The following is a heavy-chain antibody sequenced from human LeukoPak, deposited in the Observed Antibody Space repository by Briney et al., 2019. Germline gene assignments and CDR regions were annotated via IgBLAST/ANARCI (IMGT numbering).Heavy chain of an antibody. CDR1: GFTFSSYW. V-gene: IGHV3-74*01. CDR2: INSDASST. Sequence: GGSLRLSCAAYGFTFSSYWMHLVRQAPGKGLVWVSRINSDASSTSYADSVKGRFTISRDNSKNTLYLQMSSLRAEDTAVYYCARKLGYTNWFDPWGQGTLVTVSS. J-gene: IGHJ5*02. CDR3: ARKLGYTNWFDP. D-gene: IGHD5-18*01.